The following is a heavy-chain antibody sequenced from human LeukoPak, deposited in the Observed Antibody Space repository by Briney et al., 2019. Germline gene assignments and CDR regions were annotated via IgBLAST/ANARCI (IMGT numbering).Heavy chain of an antibody. Sequence: KPGGSLRLSCAASGFTFSDYYMSWIRQAPGKGLEWVSYISSSGSTIYYADSVKGRFTISRDNAKNSLYLQMNSLRAEDMALYYCAKGAYYGSGSLDYFDYWGQGTLVTVSS. CDR1: GFTFSDYY. CDR2: ISSSGSTI. V-gene: IGHV3-11*01. D-gene: IGHD3-10*01. J-gene: IGHJ4*02. CDR3: AKGAYYGSGSLDYFDY.